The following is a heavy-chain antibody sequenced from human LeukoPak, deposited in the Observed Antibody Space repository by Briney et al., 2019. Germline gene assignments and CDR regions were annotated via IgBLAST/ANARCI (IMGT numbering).Heavy chain of an antibody. CDR1: GFPFSSYG. V-gene: IGHV3-30*02. CDR3: ASGSFAGYDFWSGYDYPLEHYHAFDI. D-gene: IGHD3-3*01. CDR2: LRKDATYS. J-gene: IGHJ3*02. Sequence: PGGSLRLSCAASGFPFSSYGMYWVRQTPDKGLQWVAYLRKDATYSNYADSVRGRFTISRDNSKNTLDLQMNSLRAEDTAVYYCASGSFAGYDFWSGYDYPLEHYHAFDIWGQGTMVTVSS.